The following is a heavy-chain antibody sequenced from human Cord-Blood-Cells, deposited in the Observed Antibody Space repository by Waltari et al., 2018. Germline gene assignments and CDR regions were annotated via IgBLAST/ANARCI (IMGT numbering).Heavy chain of an antibody. Sequence: QVQLVQSGAEVKKPGASVKVSCKASGYTFTSYDINWVRQDTGQGLEWMGWMNPNSGNTGYAQKFQGRVTMTRNTSISTAYMELSSLRSEDTAVYYCARTSSSSDSYYYYGMDVWGQGTTVTVSS. D-gene: IGHD6-6*01. CDR2: MNPNSGNT. CDR1: GYTFTSYD. V-gene: IGHV1-8*01. J-gene: IGHJ6*02. CDR3: ARTSSSSDSYYYYGMDV.